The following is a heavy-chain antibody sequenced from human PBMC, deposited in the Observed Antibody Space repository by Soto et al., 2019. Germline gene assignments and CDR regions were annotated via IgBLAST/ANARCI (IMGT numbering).Heavy chain of an antibody. CDR1: GGSISSGDYY. CDR3: ARELAAATSQDDAFDI. J-gene: IGHJ3*02. Sequence: QVQLQESGPGLVKPSQTLSLTCTVSGGSISSGDYYWSWIRQPPGKGLEWIGYIYYSGSTYHNPSLKSRVTISVDTSKNQFSLKLSSVTAADTAVYYCARELAAATSQDDAFDIWGQGTMVTVSS. V-gene: IGHV4-30-4*01. CDR2: IYYSGST. D-gene: IGHD6-13*01.